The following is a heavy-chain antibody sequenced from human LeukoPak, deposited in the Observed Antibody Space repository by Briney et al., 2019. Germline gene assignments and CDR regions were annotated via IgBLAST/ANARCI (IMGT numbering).Heavy chain of an antibody. V-gene: IGHV4-61*02. Sequence: PSETLSLTCTVSGGSISSGSYYWSWIRQPAGKGLEWIGRIYTSGSTNYNPSLKSRVTISVDKSKNQFSLKLSSVTAADTAVYYCARARGNIAIGYWGQGTLVTVSS. D-gene: IGHD5-18*01. J-gene: IGHJ4*02. CDR1: GGSISSGSYY. CDR3: ARARGNIAIGY. CDR2: IYTSGST.